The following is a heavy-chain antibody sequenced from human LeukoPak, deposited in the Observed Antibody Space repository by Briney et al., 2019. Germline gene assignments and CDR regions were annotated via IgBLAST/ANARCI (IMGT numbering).Heavy chain of an antibody. CDR2: IRYDGSNK. V-gene: IGHV3-30*02. CDR1: GFTFSSYG. D-gene: IGHD2-2*01. CDR3: AKGEGVPAAPVFP. Sequence: PGGSLRLSCAASGFTFSSYGMHWVRQAPGKGLEWVAFIRYDGSNKYYADSVKGRFTISRDNSKNTLYLQMNSLRAEDTAVYYCAKGEGVPAAPVFPWGQGTLVTVSS. J-gene: IGHJ5*02.